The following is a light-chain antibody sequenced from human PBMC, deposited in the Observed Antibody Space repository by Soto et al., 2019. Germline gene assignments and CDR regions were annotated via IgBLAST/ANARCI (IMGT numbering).Light chain of an antibody. CDR3: SSYTSSSTVV. J-gene: IGLJ2*01. V-gene: IGLV2-14*01. CDR2: DVS. Sequence: QSVLTQPASVSGSPGQSITISCTGTSSYVGGYNYVSWYQQHPGKAPKLMIYDVSNRPSGISNRFSGSKSGNTASLTISGLQAEDEADYYCSSYTSSSTVVFGGGTTLTVL. CDR1: SSYVGGYNY.